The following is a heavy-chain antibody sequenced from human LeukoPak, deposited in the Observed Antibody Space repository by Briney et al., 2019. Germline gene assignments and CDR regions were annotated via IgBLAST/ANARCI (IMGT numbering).Heavy chain of an antibody. CDR2: INRSGST. CDR1: GGSFSGYY. D-gene: IGHD1-1*01. J-gene: IGHJ4*02. Sequence: TSETLSLTCAVYGGSFSGYYWSWIRQPPGKGLEWIGEINRSGSTNYNPSLKSRVTISVDTSKNQFSLKLSSVTAADTAVYYCAREPNGTPYYFDYWGQGTLVTVSS. CDR3: AREPNGTPYYFDY. V-gene: IGHV4-34*01.